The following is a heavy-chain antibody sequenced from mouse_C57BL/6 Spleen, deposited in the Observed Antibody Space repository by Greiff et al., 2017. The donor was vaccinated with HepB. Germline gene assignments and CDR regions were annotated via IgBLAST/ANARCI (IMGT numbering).Heavy chain of an antibody. CDR1: GFTFSSYA. D-gene: IGHD1-1*01. J-gene: IGHJ2*01. CDR3: ARDGYYGSSQYYFDY. V-gene: IGHV5-4*01. CDR2: ISDGGSYT. Sequence: EVQVVESGGGLVKPGGSLKLSCAASGFTFSSYAMSWVRQTPEKRLEWVATISDGGSYTYYPDNVKGRFTISRDNAKNNLYLQMSHLKSEDTAMYYCARDGYYGSSQYYFDYWGQGTTLTVSS.